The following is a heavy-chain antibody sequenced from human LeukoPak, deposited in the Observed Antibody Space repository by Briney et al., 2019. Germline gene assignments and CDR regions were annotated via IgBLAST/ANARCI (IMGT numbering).Heavy chain of an antibody. J-gene: IGHJ1*01. V-gene: IGHV3-74*01. CDR1: GFTFSSHW. D-gene: IGHD4-17*01. Sequence: GGSLRLSCAASGFTFSSHWMYWVRQAPGKGLVWVSRINSDGSSTSYAGSVKGRFTISRDNAKNTLYLQVNSLRVEDTAVYYCASPQSGDYGALYFQHWGPGTLVTVSS. CDR2: INSDGSST. CDR3: ASPQSGDYGALYFQH.